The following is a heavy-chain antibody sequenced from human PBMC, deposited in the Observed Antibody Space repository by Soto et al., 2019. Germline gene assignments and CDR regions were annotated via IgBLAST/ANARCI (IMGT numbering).Heavy chain of an antibody. J-gene: IGHJ4*02. V-gene: IGHV3-30-3*01. CDR2: ISDDGSNK. CDR3: AKEVGYSSGYDYFDY. CDR1: GFTFSNYA. Sequence: PGGSLRLSCEASGFTFSNYALHWVRQAPGKGLEWVAVISDDGSNKYYADSVKGRFTISRDNSKNTLYLQMNSLRAEDTAVYYCAKEVGYSSGYDYFDYWGQGTLVTVSS. D-gene: IGHD6-19*01.